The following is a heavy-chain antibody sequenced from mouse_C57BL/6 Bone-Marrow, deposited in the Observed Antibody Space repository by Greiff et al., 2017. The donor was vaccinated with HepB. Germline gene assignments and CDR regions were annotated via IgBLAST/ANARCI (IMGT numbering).Heavy chain of an antibody. J-gene: IGHJ3*01. CDR2: IDPENGDT. V-gene: IGHV14-4*01. Sequence: VQLQQSGAELVRPGASVKLSCTASGFNIKDDYMHWVKKRPEQGLEWIGWIDPENGDTEYASKFQGKATITADTSSNTAYLQLSSLTSEDTAVYYFTSYAYTPAWFAYWGQGTLVTVSA. CDR1: GFNIKDDY. CDR3: TSYAYTPAWFAY. D-gene: IGHD6-5*01.